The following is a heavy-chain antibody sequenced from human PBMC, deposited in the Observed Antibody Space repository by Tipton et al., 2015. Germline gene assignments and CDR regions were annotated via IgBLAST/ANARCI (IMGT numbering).Heavy chain of an antibody. CDR1: SVSISDTNYY. CDR3: ARGGNIWFDP. V-gene: IGHV4-39*07. J-gene: IGHJ5*02. D-gene: IGHD2-15*01. Sequence: TLSLTCTVSSVSISDTNYYWGWIRQPPGKGLEWIGSIYYSGSTYYNPSLKSRVTMSVDTSKNQFSLKLTSVNAADTAVYYCARGGNIWFDPWGQGTLVTVSS. CDR2: IYYSGST.